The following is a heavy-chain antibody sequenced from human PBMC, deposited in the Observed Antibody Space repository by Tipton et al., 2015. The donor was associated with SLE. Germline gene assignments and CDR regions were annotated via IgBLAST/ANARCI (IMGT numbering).Heavy chain of an antibody. CDR3: ASAAHLVHAFDI. CDR2: IYASGST. J-gene: IGHJ3*02. D-gene: IGHD6-6*01. V-gene: IGHV4-4*08. CDR1: GGSISSYY. Sequence: TLSLTCTVSGGSISSYYWSWIRQPPGKGLQWIGLIYASGSTNYNPSLNSRVTISVDTSKNQFSLKLSSVTAADTAVYYCASAAHLVHAFDIWGQGTMVTVSS.